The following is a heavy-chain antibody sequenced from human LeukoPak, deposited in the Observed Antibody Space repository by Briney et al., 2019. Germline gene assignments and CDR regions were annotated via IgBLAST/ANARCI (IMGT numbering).Heavy chain of an antibody. CDR2: INPSGGST. J-gene: IGHJ4*02. CDR3: ATDLDDSSGYSVFDY. CDR1: GYTFTSYY. V-gene: IGHV1-46*01. D-gene: IGHD3-22*01. Sequence: ASVKVSCKASGYTFTSYYMHWVRQAPGQGLEWMGIINPSGGSTSYAQKFQGRVTMTEDTSTDTAYMELSSLRSEDTAVYYCATDLDDSSGYSVFDYWGQGTLVTVSS.